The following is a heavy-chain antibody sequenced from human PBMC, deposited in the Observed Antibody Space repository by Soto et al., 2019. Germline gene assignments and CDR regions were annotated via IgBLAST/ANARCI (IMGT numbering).Heavy chain of an antibody. CDR2: VCYSGGT. J-gene: IGHJ6*02. V-gene: IGHV4-39*07. Sequence: SEALCLSWSGSTGLLCRSGYTGGWVRQAPGKGLEWIASVCYSGGTYYNPSLKSRVTISVDTSKNQFSLKLNSVTAADTAVYYCARVSYSSYPRHYYYGMDVWGQGPTVTVSS. CDR1: TGLLCRSGYT. D-gene: IGHD6-6*01. CDR3: ARVSYSSYPRHYYYGMDV.